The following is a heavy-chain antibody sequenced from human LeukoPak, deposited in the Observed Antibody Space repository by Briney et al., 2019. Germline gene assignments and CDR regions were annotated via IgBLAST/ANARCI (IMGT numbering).Heavy chain of an antibody. CDR1: GGSISSYY. D-gene: IGHD3-3*01. CDR3: ARSHQSGYYLDY. J-gene: IGHJ4*02. Sequence: SETLSLTCTVSGGSISSYYWSWIRQPPGKGLEWIGYIYYSGSTNYNPSLKSRVTISVDTSKNQFSLKLSSVTAADTAVYYCARSHQSGYYLDYWGQGTLVPVSS. V-gene: IGHV4-59*01. CDR2: IYYSGST.